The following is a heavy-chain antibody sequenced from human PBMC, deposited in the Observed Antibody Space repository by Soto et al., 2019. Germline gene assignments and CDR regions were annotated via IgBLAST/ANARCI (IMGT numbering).Heavy chain of an antibody. Sequence: PSETLSLTCAVYGGSFSGYYWSWIRQPPGKGLEWIGEINHSGSTNYNPSLKSRVTISVDTSKNQFSLKLSSVTAADTAVYYCARLGCSGGSCYSIGPWSYRYFDYWGQGTLVTVSS. CDR3: ARLGCSGGSCYSIGPWSYRYFDY. CDR2: INHSGST. CDR1: GGSFSGYY. V-gene: IGHV4-34*01. D-gene: IGHD2-15*01. J-gene: IGHJ4*02.